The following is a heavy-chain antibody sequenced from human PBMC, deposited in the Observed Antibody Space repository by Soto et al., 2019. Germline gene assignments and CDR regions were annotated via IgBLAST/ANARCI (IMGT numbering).Heavy chain of an antibody. CDR1: GGSISSSNW. D-gene: IGHD3-16*02. CDR3: ARDTIMITFGGVIATYYYYGMDV. J-gene: IGHJ6*02. Sequence: SETLSLTCAVSGGSISSSNWWSWVRQPPGKGLEWIGEIYHSGSTNYNPSLKSRVTISVDKSKNQFSLKLSSVTAADTAVYYCARDTIMITFGGVIATYYYYGMDVWGQGTTVTVS. CDR2: IYHSGST. V-gene: IGHV4-4*02.